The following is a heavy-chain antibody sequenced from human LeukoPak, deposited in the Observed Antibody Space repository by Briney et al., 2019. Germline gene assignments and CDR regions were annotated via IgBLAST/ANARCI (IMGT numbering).Heavy chain of an antibody. J-gene: IGHJ4*02. D-gene: IGHD3-22*01. V-gene: IGHV4-61*01. CDR2: IYYSGST. CDR1: GYSISSGYY. CDR3: ARDWGDYYDSSGYFDY. Sequence: KASETLSLTCTVSGYSISSGYYWSWIRQPPGKGLEWIGYIYYSGSTNYNPSLKSRVTISVDTSKNQFSLKLSSVTAADTAVYYCARDWGDYYDSSGYFDYWGQGTLVTVSS.